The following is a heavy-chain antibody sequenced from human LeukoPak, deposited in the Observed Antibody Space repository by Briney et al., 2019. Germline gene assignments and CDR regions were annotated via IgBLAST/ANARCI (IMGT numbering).Heavy chain of an antibody. J-gene: IGHJ6*02. D-gene: IGHD3/OR15-3a*01. CDR2: VCYSGST. CDR3: AGTLDYYSGMDV. Sequence: TSETLSLTCTVSGGSISSYCWGWIRQPPGKGLEWFGYVCYSGSTNYNPSLKSRVTISVDTSKSQVSLKLSSVTAADTAVYYCAGTLDYYSGMDVWGQGTTVTVSS. V-gene: IGHV4-59*08. CDR1: GGSISSYC.